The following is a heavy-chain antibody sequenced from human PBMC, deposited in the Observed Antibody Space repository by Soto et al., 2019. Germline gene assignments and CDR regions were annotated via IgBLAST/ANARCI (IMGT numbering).Heavy chain of an antibody. J-gene: IGHJ4*02. CDR2: ISAYNGNT. CDR1: GYTFTSYG. D-gene: IGHD2-15*01. CDR3: ARGQVVAAQH. V-gene: IGHV1-18*01. Sequence: EASVKVSCKASGYTFTSYGISWVRQAPGQGLEWMGWISAYNGNTNYAQKLQGRVTMTTDTSTSTAYMELSSVTAADTAVYYCARGQVVAAQHWGQGTLVTVSS.